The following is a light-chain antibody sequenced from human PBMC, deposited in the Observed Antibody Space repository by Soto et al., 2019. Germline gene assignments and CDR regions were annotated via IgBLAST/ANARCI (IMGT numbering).Light chain of an antibody. V-gene: IGKV3-20*01. J-gene: IGKJ1*01. CDR1: QSVSSSF. Sequence: EIVLTQSPGTLSLSPGERATLSCRASQSVSSSFVACFQQKPGQAPRLLIYGTSSRATGIPDRFSGSGSGTDFTLTINGLEPEDFAMYFCQQYGTSPWTFGQGTKVDIK. CDR2: GTS. CDR3: QQYGTSPWT.